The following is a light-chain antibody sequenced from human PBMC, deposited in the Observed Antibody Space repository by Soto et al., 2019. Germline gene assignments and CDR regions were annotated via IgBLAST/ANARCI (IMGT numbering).Light chain of an antibody. CDR3: SSYTGTKTLL. CDR2: DVS. CDR1: SSDVGAYNY. Sequence: QSALTQPASVSGSPGQSIAISCTGTSSDVGAYNYVSWYQQHPGKAPKLMIHDVSNRPSGISDRFSGSKSGNTASLTISGLQAEDEADYYCSSYTGTKTLLFGGGTKLTVL. V-gene: IGLV2-14*03. J-gene: IGLJ2*01.